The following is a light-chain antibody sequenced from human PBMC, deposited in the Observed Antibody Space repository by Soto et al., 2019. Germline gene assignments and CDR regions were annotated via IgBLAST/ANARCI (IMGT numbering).Light chain of an antibody. CDR2: DAS. V-gene: IGKV3-11*01. CDR1: QSVSSY. Sequence: EIVLTQSPATLSLSPGERATLSGSASQSVSSYLAWYQQKPGQAPRLLIYDASNRATGIPATFSGSGSGTDFTLTISSLEPEDVAVYYWQQRRTWPPALTFGGGTKVEIK. J-gene: IGKJ4*01. CDR3: QQRRTWPPALT.